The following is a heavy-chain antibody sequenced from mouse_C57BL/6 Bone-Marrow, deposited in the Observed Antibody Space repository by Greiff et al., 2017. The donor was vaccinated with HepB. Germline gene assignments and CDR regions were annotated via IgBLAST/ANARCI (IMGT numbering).Heavy chain of an antibody. V-gene: IGHV14-4*01. CDR1: GFNIKDDY. D-gene: IGHD1-1*02. J-gene: IGHJ3*01. Sequence: DVQLQESGAELVRPGASVKLSCTASGFNIKDDYMHWVKQRPEQGLEWIGWIDPENGDTEYASKFQGKATIPADTSSNTAYLQLSSLTSEDTAVYYCTTGDYGGAWFAYWGQGTLVTVSA. CDR2: IDPENGDT. CDR3: TTGDYGGAWFAY.